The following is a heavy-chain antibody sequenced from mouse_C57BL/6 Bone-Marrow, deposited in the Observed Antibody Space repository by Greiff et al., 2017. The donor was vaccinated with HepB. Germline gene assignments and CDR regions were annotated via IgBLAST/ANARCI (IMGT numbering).Heavy chain of an antibody. CDR1: GFTFSSYA. V-gene: IGHV5-9-1*02. Sequence: EVQLVESGGGLVKPGGSLKLSCAASGFTFSSYAMSWVRQTPEKRLEWVAYISSGGDYIYYADTVKGRFTISRDNARNTLYLQMSSLKSEDTAMYYCTRDPPFTTVGAMDYWGQGTSVTVSS. CDR3: TRDPPFTTVGAMDY. D-gene: IGHD1-1*01. CDR2: ISSGGDYI. J-gene: IGHJ4*01.